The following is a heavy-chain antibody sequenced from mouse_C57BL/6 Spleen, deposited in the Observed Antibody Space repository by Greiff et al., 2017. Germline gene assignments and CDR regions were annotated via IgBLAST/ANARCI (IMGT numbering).Heavy chain of an antibody. Sequence: EVMLVESGGGLVQPGGSMKLSCVASGFTFSNYWMNWVRQSPEKGLEWVAQIRLKSDNYATHYAESVKGRFTISRDDSKSSVYLQMNNLRAEDTGIYYCTETGTRYAMDYWGQGTSVTVSS. CDR1: GFTFSNYW. J-gene: IGHJ4*01. V-gene: IGHV6-3*01. CDR2: IRLKSDNYAT. CDR3: TETGTRYAMDY. D-gene: IGHD4-1*01.